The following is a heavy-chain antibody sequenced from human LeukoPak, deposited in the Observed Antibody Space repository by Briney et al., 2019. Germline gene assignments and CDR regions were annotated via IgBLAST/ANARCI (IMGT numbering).Heavy chain of an antibody. J-gene: IGHJ4*02. CDR2: INHSGST. D-gene: IGHD2-2*02. CDR1: GGSFSGYY. CDR3: ARLYPRGY. V-gene: IGHV4-34*01. Sequence: KPSETLSLTCAVYGGSFSGYYWSWIRQPPGKGLGWIGEINHSGSTNYNPSLKSRVTISVDTSKNQFSLKLSSVTAADTAVYYCARLYPRGYWGQGTLVTVSS.